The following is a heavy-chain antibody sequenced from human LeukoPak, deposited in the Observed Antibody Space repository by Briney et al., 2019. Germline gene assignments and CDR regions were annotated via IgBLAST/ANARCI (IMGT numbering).Heavy chain of an antibody. CDR2: IYSGGST. CDR1: GFTFSSYA. D-gene: IGHD6-13*01. CDR3: ARGGKAAANSH. V-gene: IGHV3-53*01. J-gene: IGHJ4*02. Sequence: GGSLRLSCAASGFTFSSYAMSWVRQAPGKGLEWVSVIYSGGSTYYADSVKGRFTISRDNSKNTLYLQMNSLRAEDTAVYYCARGGKAAANSHWGQGTLVTVSS.